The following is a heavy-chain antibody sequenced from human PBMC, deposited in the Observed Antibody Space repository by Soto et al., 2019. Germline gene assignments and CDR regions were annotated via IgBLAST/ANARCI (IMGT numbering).Heavy chain of an antibody. V-gene: IGHV4-30-2*01. J-gene: IGHJ4*02. Sequence: SETLSLTCAVSGGSISSGGYSWSWNRQPPGKGLEWIGYIYHSGSTYYNPSLKSRVTISVDRSKNQFSLKLSSVTAADTAVYYCARKNSLLRGGYYFDYWGQGTLVTVSS. CDR3: ARKNSLLRGGYYFDY. D-gene: IGHD3-22*01. CDR1: GGSISSGGYS. CDR2: IYHSGST.